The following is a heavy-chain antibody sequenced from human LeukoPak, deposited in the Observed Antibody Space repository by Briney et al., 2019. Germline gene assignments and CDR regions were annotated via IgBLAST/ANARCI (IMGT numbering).Heavy chain of an antibody. CDR1: RFTFSSYG. CDR3: AKPLYSGSYYRVASFDY. D-gene: IGHD1-26*01. CDR2: ISYDGSNK. Sequence: PGRSLRLSCAASRFTFSSYGMHWVRQAPGKGLEWVAVISYDGSNKYYADSVKGRFTISRDNSKNTLYLQMNSLRAEDTAVYYCAKPLYSGSYYRVASFDYWGQGTLVTVSS. J-gene: IGHJ4*02. V-gene: IGHV3-30*18.